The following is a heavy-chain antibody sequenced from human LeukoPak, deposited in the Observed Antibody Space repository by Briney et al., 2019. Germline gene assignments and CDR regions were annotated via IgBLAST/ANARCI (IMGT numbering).Heavy chain of an antibody. CDR1: GGSFSGYY. CDR2: INHSGST. V-gene: IGHV4-34*01. CDR3: ARGWGGPGPSDY. Sequence: SETLSLTCAVYGGSFSGYYWSWICQPPGKGLEWIGEINHSGSTNYNPSLKSRVTISVDTSKNQFSLKLSSVTAADTAVYYCARGWGGPGPSDYWGQGTLVTVSS. D-gene: IGHD3-16*01. J-gene: IGHJ4*02.